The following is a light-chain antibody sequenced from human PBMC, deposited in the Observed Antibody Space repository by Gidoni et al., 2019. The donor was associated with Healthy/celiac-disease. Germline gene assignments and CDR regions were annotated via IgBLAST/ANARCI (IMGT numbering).Light chain of an antibody. CDR2: GAS. CDR3: QQYGSSPLT. Sequence: EIVLTQSPGTLSLSPGERATLSCRASQSVSSSYLAWYQQKPGQAPRLLIYGASSRATGIPDRFSGSGSGTDFTLTISRLEPEDFAVYYCQQYGSSPLTFAGGTKVGIK. J-gene: IGKJ4*01. CDR1: QSVSSSY. V-gene: IGKV3-20*01.